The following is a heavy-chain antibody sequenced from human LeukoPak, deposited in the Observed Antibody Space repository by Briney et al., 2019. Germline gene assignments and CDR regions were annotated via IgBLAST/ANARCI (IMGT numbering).Heavy chain of an antibody. V-gene: IGHV3-21*01. J-gene: IGHJ4*02. D-gene: IGHD7-27*01. CDR1: GFTFSSYS. Sequence: GGSLRLSCAASGFTFSSYSMNWVRQAPGKGLEWVSSISSSSYYIYYADSVKGRFTISRDNAKNSLYLQMNSLRAEDTAVYYCARDRTGEPDYWGQETLVTVSS. CDR2: ISSSSYYI. CDR3: ARDRTGEPDY.